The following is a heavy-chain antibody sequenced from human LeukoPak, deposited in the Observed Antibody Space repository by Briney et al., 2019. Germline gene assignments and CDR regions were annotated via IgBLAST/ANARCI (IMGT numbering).Heavy chain of an antibody. CDR2: IYTSGST. Sequence: SETLSLTCTVSGGSISNYYWSCIRQPAGKGLEWIGRIYTSGSTNYNPSLKSRITMSVDTSKNQFSLKLSSMTAADTAVYYCARDSSRTFDYWGQGTLVTVSS. J-gene: IGHJ4*02. CDR3: ARDSSRTFDY. CDR1: GGSISNYY. D-gene: IGHD2-2*01. V-gene: IGHV4-4*07.